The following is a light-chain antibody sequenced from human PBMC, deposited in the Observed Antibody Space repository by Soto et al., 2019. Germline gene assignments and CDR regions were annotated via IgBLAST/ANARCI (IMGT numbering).Light chain of an antibody. Sequence: EIVLTQSPGTLSXXXXXXXXXXXXASQSVTSTYLAWYQQKPGQAPRLLIYDASNRATGIPARFSGSGSGTDFTLTISSLEPEDFAVYYCQQRSNWLITFGQGTRLEIK. J-gene: IGKJ5*01. CDR3: QQRSNWLIT. CDR1: QSVTSTY. CDR2: DAS. V-gene: IGKV3-11*01.